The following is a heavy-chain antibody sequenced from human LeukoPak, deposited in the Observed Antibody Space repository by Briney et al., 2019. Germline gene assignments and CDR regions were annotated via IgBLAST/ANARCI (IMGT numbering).Heavy chain of an antibody. CDR1: GFTFSSYD. Sequence: GGSLRLSCAASGFTFSSYDMHWVRQATGKGLEWVSAIGTAGDTYYPGSVKGRFTISRENAKNSLYLQMNSLRAGDTAVYYCARGARYGSGSYYTGNWFDPWGQGTLVIVSS. D-gene: IGHD3-10*01. J-gene: IGHJ5*02. CDR3: ARGARYGSGSYYTGNWFDP. V-gene: IGHV3-13*01. CDR2: IGTAGDT.